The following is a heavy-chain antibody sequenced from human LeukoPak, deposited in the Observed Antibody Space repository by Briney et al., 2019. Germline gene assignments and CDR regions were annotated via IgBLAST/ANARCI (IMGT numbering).Heavy chain of an antibody. D-gene: IGHD6-19*01. J-gene: IGHJ4*02. CDR2: IKEDGSET. V-gene: IGHV3-7*01. CDR1: RFTLSNYW. CDR3: ARQRGSGCLDY. Sequence: GGSLRLSCAASRFTLSNYWMSWVRQAPGKGLEWVANIKEDGSETYYVDSVKGRFTISRDNAKNSLSLQMNSLRAEDTAVYYCARQRGSGCLDYWGQGTLVTVSS.